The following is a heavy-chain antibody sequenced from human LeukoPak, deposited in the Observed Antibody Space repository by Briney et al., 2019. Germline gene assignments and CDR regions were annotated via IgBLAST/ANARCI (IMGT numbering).Heavy chain of an antibody. CDR1: GFSFSGYA. CDR2: ISHDGSNK. CDR3: AGDYGSGSYSPTPRYGY. J-gene: IGHJ4*02. V-gene: IGHV3-30*04. Sequence: PGGSLRLSCAASGFSFSGYAMHWVRQAPGKGLEWVAAISHDGSNKYYGDSVKGRVTISRDNSKNTLYLQMNSLRAEDTAVYYCAGDYGSGSYSPTPRYGYWGQGTLVTVSS. D-gene: IGHD3-10*01.